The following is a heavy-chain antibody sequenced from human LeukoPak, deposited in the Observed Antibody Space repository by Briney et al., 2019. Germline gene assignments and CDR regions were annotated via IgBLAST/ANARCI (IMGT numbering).Heavy chain of an antibody. J-gene: IGHJ4*02. Sequence: GASVKVSCKASGYTFTGYYMHWVRQAPGQGLEWMGWINPNSGGTNYAQKFQGRVTMTRDTSISTAYMGLSRLRSDDTAVYYCARVFKWLGQRYYFDYWGQGTLVTVSS. D-gene: IGHD6-19*01. CDR1: GYTFTGYY. CDR2: INPNSGGT. CDR3: ARVFKWLGQRYYFDY. V-gene: IGHV1-2*02.